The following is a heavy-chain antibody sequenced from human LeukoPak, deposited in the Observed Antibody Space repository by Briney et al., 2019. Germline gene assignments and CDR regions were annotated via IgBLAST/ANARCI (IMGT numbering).Heavy chain of an antibody. V-gene: IGHV4-39*01. Sequence: PSETLSLTCTVSGGSISSSSYYWGWIRQPPGKGLEWIGSIYYSGSTYYNPSLKSRVTISVDTSKNQFSLKLSSVTAADTAVYYCARVPWWKPSSSWPNNWFDPWGQGTLVTVSS. CDR2: IYYSGST. CDR1: GGSISSSSYY. J-gene: IGHJ5*02. CDR3: ARVPWWKPSSSWPNNWFDP. D-gene: IGHD6-13*01.